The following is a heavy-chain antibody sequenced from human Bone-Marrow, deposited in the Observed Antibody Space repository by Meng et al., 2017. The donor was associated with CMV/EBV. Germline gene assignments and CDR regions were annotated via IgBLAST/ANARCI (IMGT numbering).Heavy chain of an antibody. D-gene: IGHD3-10*01. Sequence: SETLSLTCTVSGYSNSSGYYWGWIRQPPGKGLEWIGSIYHSGSTYYNPSLKSRVTISVDTSKNQFSLKLSSVTAADTAVYYCARQEDYYGSGSYYGWWGQGTLVTVSS. J-gene: IGHJ4*02. CDR3: ARQEDYYGSGSYYGW. CDR1: GYSNSSGYY. V-gene: IGHV4-38-2*02. CDR2: IYHSGST.